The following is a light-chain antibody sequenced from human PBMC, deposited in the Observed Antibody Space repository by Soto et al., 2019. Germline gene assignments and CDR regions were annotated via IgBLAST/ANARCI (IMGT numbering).Light chain of an antibody. Sequence: NFMLTQPHSVSESPGKTVTISCTRSSGSIASNYVQWYQQRPGSAPTTVIYEDNQRPSVVPDRFSGSTDGSSNSASLTISGLQTEDEADYYCQSYDRSTVVFGGGTKLTVL. CDR3: QSYDRSTVV. CDR1: SGSIASNY. V-gene: IGLV6-57*04. CDR2: EDN. J-gene: IGLJ2*01.